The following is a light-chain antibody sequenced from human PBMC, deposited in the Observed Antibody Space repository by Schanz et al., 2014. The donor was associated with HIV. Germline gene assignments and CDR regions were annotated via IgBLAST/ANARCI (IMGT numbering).Light chain of an antibody. CDR3: QQYGSPPWT. CDR1: QSVSSN. Sequence: EIVMTQSPATLSVSPGERATLSCRASQSVSSNLAWYQQKPGQAPRLLIHDASNRATGIPDRFSGSDSGTDFTLTISRVEPEDYAVYYCQQYGSPPWTFGQGTKVEVK. CDR2: DAS. J-gene: IGKJ1*01. V-gene: IGKV3-20*01.